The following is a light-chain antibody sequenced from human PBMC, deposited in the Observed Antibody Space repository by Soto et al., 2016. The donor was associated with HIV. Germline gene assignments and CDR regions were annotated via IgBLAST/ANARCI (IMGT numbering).Light chain of an antibody. CDR3: LQHKNYPLT. CDR1: QDISNF. V-gene: IGKV1-17*03. CDR2: AAS. Sequence: DIQMTQSPSAMSASVGDRVTITCRASQDISNFLAWFQHKPGKVPRRLVYAASTLHSGVPSRFSGSGSGTEFTLTINSLQPEDFATYYCLQHKNYPLTFGGGTKVEV. J-gene: IGKJ4*01.